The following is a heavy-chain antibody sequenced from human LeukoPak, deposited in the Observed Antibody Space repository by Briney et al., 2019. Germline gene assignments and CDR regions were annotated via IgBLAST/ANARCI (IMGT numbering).Heavy chain of an antibody. CDR1: GFTFSSYS. CDR3: AEGSGWYGFDY. Sequence: GGSLRLSCAASGFTFSSYSMNWVRQAPGKGLEWVSSISSSSSYIYYADPVKGRFTISRDNAKNSLYLQMNSLRAEDTAVYYCAEGSGWYGFDYWGQGTLVTVSS. CDR2: ISSSSSYI. V-gene: IGHV3-21*01. D-gene: IGHD6-19*01. J-gene: IGHJ4*02.